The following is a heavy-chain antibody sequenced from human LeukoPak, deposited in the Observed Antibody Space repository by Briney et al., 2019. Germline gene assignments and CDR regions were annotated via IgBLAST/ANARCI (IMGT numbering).Heavy chain of an antibody. D-gene: IGHD6-13*01. V-gene: IGHV3-30*04. J-gene: IGHJ5*02. CDR3: AKDGYA. CDR2: ISYDGSNK. CDR1: GFTFSSYA. Sequence: GGSLGLSCAASGFTFSSYAMHWVRQAPGKGLEWVAVISYDGSNKYYADSVKGRFTISRDNSKNTLYLQMNSLRAEDTAVYYCAKDGYAWGQGTLVTVPS.